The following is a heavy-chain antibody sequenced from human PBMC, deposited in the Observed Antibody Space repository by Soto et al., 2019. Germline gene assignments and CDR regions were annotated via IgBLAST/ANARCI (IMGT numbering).Heavy chain of an antibody. J-gene: IGHJ5*02. CDR2: ISAYNGNT. D-gene: IGHD2-2*01. V-gene: IGHV1-18*01. CDR1: GYTFTSYG. Sequence: ASVKVSCKASGYTFTSYGISWVRQAPGQGHERMRWISAYNGNTNYAQKHQGRVTMTTDTSTSTAYMELRSLRSDDTAVYYCARDRDPVDEVQAAMQWYWFDPWGHGTLFTVSS. CDR3: ARDRDPVDEVQAAMQWYWFDP.